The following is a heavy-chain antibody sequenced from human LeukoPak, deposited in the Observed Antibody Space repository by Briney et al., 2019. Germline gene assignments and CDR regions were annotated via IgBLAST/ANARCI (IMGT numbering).Heavy chain of an antibody. CDR2: INPSGST. D-gene: IGHD3-22*01. CDR3: ARGRQEISMILVVMTGVSYYLDV. J-gene: IGHJ6*03. Sequence: SETLSLTCAVYGGSFSGYYWTWIRQSPGKGLEWIGEINPSGSTYYNPSPKSRLTTSRDTSKNQFSLRLSSVTAADTAVYYCARGRQEISMILVVMTGVSYYLDVWGKGTTVTVS. CDR1: GGSFSGYY. V-gene: IGHV4-34*01.